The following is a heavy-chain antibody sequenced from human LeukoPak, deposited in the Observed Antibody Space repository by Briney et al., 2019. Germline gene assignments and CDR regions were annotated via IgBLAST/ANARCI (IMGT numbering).Heavy chain of an antibody. CDR2: ISAYNGDT. J-gene: IGHJ4*02. V-gene: IGHV1-18*01. CDR3: ARDTALTITPGGPDY. D-gene: IGHD2-8*02. CDR1: GYIFASYG. Sequence: ASVKVSCKASGYIFASYGVSWVRQAPGQGLEWLGWISAYNGDTKYAQHLQGRVTLTTDTSTGTAYMELRSLTADDTALYYCARDTALTITPGGPDYWGRGTLITVSS.